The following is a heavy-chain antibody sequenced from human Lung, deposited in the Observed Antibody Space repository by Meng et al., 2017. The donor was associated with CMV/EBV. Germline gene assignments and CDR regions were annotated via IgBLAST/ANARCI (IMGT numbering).Heavy chain of an antibody. J-gene: IGHJ6*02. CDR1: GGSISSGGYY. CDR2: IYYSGST. Sequence: LXCTVSGGSISSGGYYWSWIRQHPGKGLEWIGYIYYSGSTYYNPSLKSRVTISVDTSKNQFSLKLSSVTAADTAVYYCASKPDYYGSGSYYYYGMNVLGQGTTVTVSS. D-gene: IGHD3-10*01. CDR3: ASKPDYYGSGSYYYYGMNV. V-gene: IGHV4-31*03.